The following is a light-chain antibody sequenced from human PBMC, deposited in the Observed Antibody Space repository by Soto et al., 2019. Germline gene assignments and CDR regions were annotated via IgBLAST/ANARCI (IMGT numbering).Light chain of an antibody. CDR1: QSISSW. CDR3: QQYNSYSPNT. J-gene: IGKJ2*01. CDR2: DAS. Sequence: DIQMTQSPSTLSASVGDRVTITCRASQSISSWLAWYQQKPWKAPKLLIYDASSLDSGVPSRFSGSGSGTEFTLTISSLQPDDFATYYCQQYNSYSPNTFGQGTKLEIK. V-gene: IGKV1-5*01.